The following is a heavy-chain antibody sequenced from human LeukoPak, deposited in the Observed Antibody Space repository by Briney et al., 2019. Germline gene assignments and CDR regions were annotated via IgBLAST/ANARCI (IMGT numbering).Heavy chain of an antibody. J-gene: IGHJ4*02. CDR1: GGSISSSNW. CDR2: INHSGST. Sequence: SGTLSLTCAVSGGSISSSNWWSWVRQPPGKGLEWIGEINHSGSTNYNPSLKSRVTISVDTSKNQFSLKLSSVTAADPAVYYCARHPGNWGQGTLVTVSS. CDR3: ARHPGN. V-gene: IGHV4-4*02.